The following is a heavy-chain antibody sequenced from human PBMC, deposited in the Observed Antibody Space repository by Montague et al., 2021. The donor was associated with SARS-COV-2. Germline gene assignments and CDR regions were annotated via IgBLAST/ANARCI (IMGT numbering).Heavy chain of an antibody. V-gene: IGHV4-59*01. D-gene: IGHD3-3*01. J-gene: IGHJ6*03. Sequence: SETLSLTCTVSDGSISSYYWSWIRQPPGKGLEWIGYIYYSGSTNYNPSLKSRVTISVDTSKNQFSLKLSSVTAADTAVYCCAGTYYDFWSGFIHYYYMDVWGQGTTVTVSS. CDR3: AGTYYDFWSGFIHYYYMDV. CDR2: IYYSGST. CDR1: DGSISSYY.